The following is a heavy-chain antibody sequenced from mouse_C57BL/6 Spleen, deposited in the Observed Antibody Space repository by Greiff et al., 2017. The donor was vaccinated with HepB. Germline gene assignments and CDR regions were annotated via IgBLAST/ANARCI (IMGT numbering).Heavy chain of an antibody. D-gene: IGHD2-3*01. Sequence: EVQLQESGPGLVKPSQSLSLTCSVTGYSITSGYYWNWIRQFPGNNLEWMGYISYDGSNNYNPSLKNRISITRDTSKNQFFLKLNSVTTEDTATYYCAREGDDGYSHFDYWGQGTTLTVSS. CDR3: AREGDDGYSHFDY. CDR2: ISYDGSN. CDR1: GYSITSGYY. V-gene: IGHV3-6*01. J-gene: IGHJ2*01.